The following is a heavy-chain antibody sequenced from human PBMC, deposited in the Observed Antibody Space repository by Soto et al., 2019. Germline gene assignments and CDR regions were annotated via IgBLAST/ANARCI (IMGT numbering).Heavy chain of an antibody. CDR3: ARLRDRSGTASIYNGMDV. Sequence: SETLSLTCRVSGVSLTSHYCTCNRQSPGKGLEWIGYIYYSGSTNYSPSLKSRLTMSIDTPSNQYSLSLSSVTAADTAIYSCARLRDRSGTASIYNGMDVWGPGTMVTVSS. CDR2: IYYSGST. D-gene: IGHD3-22*01. CDR1: GVSLTSHY. J-gene: IGHJ6*02. V-gene: IGHV4-59*11.